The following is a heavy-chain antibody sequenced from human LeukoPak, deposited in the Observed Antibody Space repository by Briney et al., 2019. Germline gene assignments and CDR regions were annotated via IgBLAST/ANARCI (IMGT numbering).Heavy chain of an antibody. CDR2: ISSAGDNT. V-gene: IGHV3-23*01. J-gene: IGHJ4*02. CDR3: ARGLAVS. CDR1: GFTFSTFA. Sequence: GGSLRLSCAAAGFTFSTFAMSWVRPAPGKGLEWVSSISSAGDNTYSADSVKGRFTISRDNSKNTLFLQLTSLRADDTAVYYCARGLAVSWGQGTLVTVSS.